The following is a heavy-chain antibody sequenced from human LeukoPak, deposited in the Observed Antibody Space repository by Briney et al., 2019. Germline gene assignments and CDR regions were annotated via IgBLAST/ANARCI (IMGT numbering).Heavy chain of an antibody. Sequence: PGGSLRLSCAASGLIFGDYSMNWVRQPPGKGLEWISYIGIDSGNTKYADSVKGRFTISADNAKNSLFLHMNSLRVEDTAVYYCARDHNFAFDNWGQGTLVTVSS. CDR3: ARDHNFAFDN. CDR1: GLIFGDYS. J-gene: IGHJ4*02. CDR2: IGIDSGNT. V-gene: IGHV3-11*06. D-gene: IGHD5-24*01.